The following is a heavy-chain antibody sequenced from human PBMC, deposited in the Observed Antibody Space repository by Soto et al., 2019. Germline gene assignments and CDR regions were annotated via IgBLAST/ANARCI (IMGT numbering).Heavy chain of an antibody. Sequence: QLQLQESGPGLVKPSETLSLTCTVSNGSISSAIYYWGWIRQPPGKGLEWIGSIYHSGSTYYNPSLQGRVTISLDTSNNQFSLKLSSVTAADTAVYFCAGRSSLASVQVYFGEISNYNWFDPWGQGTLVTVSS. CDR2: IYHSGST. CDR1: NGSISSAIYY. V-gene: IGHV4-39*01. CDR3: AGRSSLASVQVYFGEISNYNWFDP. D-gene: IGHD3-10*01. J-gene: IGHJ5*02.